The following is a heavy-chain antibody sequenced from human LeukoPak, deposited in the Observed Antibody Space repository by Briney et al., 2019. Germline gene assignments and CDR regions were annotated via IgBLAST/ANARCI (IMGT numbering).Heavy chain of an antibody. V-gene: IGHV1-18*04. J-gene: IGHJ4*02. CDR3: ARVRLYDFWSGYYQYYFDY. CDR1: GYTFTSYY. CDR2: ISAYNGNT. D-gene: IGHD3-3*01. Sequence: GASVKVSCKASGYTFTSYYIHWVRQAPGQGLEWMGWISAYNGNTNYAQKLQGRVTMTTDTSTSTAYMELRSLRSDDTAVYYCARVRLYDFWSGYYQYYFDYWGQGTLVTVSS.